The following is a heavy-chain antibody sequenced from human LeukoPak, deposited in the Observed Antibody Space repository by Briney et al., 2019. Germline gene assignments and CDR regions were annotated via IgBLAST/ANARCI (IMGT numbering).Heavy chain of an antibody. CDR2: ITSSSSYI. CDR1: GFTFSSYT. D-gene: IGHD1-26*01. Sequence: GGSLRLSCAASGFTFSSYTMNWVRQAPGKGPERVSSITSSSSYIYYADSVKGRFTISRDNAKNSLYLQMDSLRVEDTAVYYCARDPYSGSYGPYYYYYMDVWGKGTTVTISS. J-gene: IGHJ6*03. V-gene: IGHV3-21*06. CDR3: ARDPYSGSYGPYYYYYMDV.